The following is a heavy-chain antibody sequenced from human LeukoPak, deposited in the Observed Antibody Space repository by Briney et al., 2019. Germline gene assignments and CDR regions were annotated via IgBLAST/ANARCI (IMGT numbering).Heavy chain of an antibody. D-gene: IGHD3-22*01. V-gene: IGHV3-66*01. CDR2: IYSGGST. CDR3: ARGVRPYYYDSSGYYLAY. Sequence: GGSLRLPCAASGFTVSSNYMSWVRQAPGRGLEWVSVIYSGGSTYYADSVKGRFTISRDNSKNTLYLQMNSLRAEGTAVYYCARGVRPYYYDSSGYYLAYWGQGTLVTVSS. CDR1: GFTVSSNY. J-gene: IGHJ4*02.